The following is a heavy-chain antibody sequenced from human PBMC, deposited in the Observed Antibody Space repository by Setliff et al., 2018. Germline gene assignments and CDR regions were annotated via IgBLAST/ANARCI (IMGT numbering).Heavy chain of an antibody. Sequence: ASVKVSCKASGYTFTNYGVTWVRQAPEQGLEWMGWIGAYNGNTYNARKFQGRVTMTSDTSTSTAYMELRSLRSDDTAVYYCARVTIAVAGYFDFWGQGTLVTVSS. J-gene: IGHJ4*02. CDR1: GYTFTNYG. CDR2: IGAYNGNT. D-gene: IGHD6-19*01. CDR3: ARVTIAVAGYFDF. V-gene: IGHV1-18*01.